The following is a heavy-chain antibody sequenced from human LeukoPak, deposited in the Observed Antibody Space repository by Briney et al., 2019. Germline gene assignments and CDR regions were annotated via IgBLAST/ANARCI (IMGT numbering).Heavy chain of an antibody. CDR1: GFTFSSHE. CDR2: ISGGGDAK. D-gene: IGHD2-21*01. CDR3: VREVYSGSAMDV. Sequence: GGSLRLSCVASGFTFSSHETNWVRQAPGKGLEWVSYISGGGDAKYYTNSVKGRFSISRDNAKNSLYLQMSSLRAEDTAIYFCVREVYSGSAMDVWGKGTTVTVSS. J-gene: IGHJ6*04. V-gene: IGHV3-48*03.